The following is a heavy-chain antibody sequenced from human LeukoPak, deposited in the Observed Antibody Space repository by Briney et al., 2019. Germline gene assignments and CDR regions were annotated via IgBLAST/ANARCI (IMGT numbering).Heavy chain of an antibody. J-gene: IGHJ4*02. CDR1: GFTISTNY. CDR2: MYTGGST. CDR3: ARAPFYYDSSGYPYFDG. Sequence: PGGSLRLSCAASGFTISTNYMSWVRQAPGKGLEWVAVMYTGGSTYYEESVKGRFTISRDNSKNTLYLQMNSLRAEDTALYYCARAPFYYDSSGYPYFDGWGQGTLVTVSS. D-gene: IGHD3-22*01. V-gene: IGHV3-53*01.